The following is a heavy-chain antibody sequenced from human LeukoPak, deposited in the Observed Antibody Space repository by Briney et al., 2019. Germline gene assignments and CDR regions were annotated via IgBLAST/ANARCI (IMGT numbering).Heavy chain of an antibody. Sequence: DPSETLSLTCTVSGGSISSNYWSWIRQPPGKGLEWIGYIYYSGSTNYNPSLKSRVTISVDTSKNQFSLKLSSVTAADTAVYYCARVAMAGPYFDYWGQGTLVTVSS. J-gene: IGHJ4*02. CDR2: IYYSGST. V-gene: IGHV4-59*01. D-gene: IGHD6-19*01. CDR1: GGSISSNY. CDR3: ARVAMAGPYFDY.